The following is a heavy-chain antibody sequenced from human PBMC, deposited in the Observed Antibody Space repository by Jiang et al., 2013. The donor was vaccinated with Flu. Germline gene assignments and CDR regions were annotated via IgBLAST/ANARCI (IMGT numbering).Heavy chain of an antibody. Sequence: SGAEVKKPGTSVKVSCKASGFTFTSSAMQWVRQARGQRLEWIGWIVVGSGNTNYAQKFQERVTITRDMSTSTAYMELSSLRSEDTAVYYCAADYYYDSSGYYSHYYYYGMDVWGQGTTVTVSS. V-gene: IGHV1-58*02. D-gene: IGHD3-22*01. CDR3: AADYYYDSSGYYSHYYYYGMDV. J-gene: IGHJ6*02. CDR2: IVVGSGNT. CDR1: GFTFTSSA.